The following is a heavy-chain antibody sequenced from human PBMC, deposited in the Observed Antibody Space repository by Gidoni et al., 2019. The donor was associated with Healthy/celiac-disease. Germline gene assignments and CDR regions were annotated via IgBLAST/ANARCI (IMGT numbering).Heavy chain of an antibody. CDR2: TRNKANSYTT. J-gene: IGHJ4*02. CDR3: ARVSWYYDSSGPDY. V-gene: IGHV3-72*01. D-gene: IGHD3-22*01. Sequence: EVQLVESGGGLVQPGGSLRLSCAASGFTFSDHYMDWVRQAPGKGLEWVGRTRNKANSYTTEYAASVKGRFTISRDDSKNSLYLQMNSLKTEDTAVYYCARVSWYYDSSGPDYWGQGTLVTVSS. CDR1: GFTFSDHY.